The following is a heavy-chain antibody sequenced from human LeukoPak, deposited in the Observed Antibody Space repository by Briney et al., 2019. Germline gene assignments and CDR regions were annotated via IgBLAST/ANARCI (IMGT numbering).Heavy chain of an antibody. CDR1: GFTFSSYA. D-gene: IGHD4-17*01. V-gene: IGHV3-30-3*01. Sequence: GGSLRLSCAASGFTFSSYAMHWVRQAPGKGLEWVAVISYDGSNKYYADSVKGRFTISRDNSKNTLYLQMNSLRAEDTAVYYCARVRTPVRTTVTTLYYHYYYYGMDVWGQGTTVTVSS. CDR3: ARVRTPVRTTVTTLYYHYYYYGMDV. J-gene: IGHJ6*02. CDR2: ISYDGSNK.